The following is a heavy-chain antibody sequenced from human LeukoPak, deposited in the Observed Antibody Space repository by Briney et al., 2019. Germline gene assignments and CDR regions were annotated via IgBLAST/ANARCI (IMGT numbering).Heavy chain of an antibody. CDR3: TTDTWYSAGH. V-gene: IGHV3-7*03. J-gene: IGHJ4*02. CDR2: IKKDGSEK. D-gene: IGHD2-15*01. Sequence: GGSLRLSCAASGFTFSDYYMSWIRQATGKGLEWVAIIKKDGSEKYYVDSMKGRFTISRDNAKNSLFLQMNSLRAEDTAIYYCTTDTWYSAGHWGQGTLVSVSS. CDR1: GFTFSDYY.